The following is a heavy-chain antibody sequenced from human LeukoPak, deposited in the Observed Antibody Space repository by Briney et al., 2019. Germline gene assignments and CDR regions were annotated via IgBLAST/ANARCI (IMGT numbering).Heavy chain of an antibody. CDR1: GGSFSGYY. V-gene: IGHV4-34*01. Sequence: SETLSLTCAVYGGSFSGYYWSWIRQPPGKGLEWIGEINHSGSTNYNPSLKSRVTISVDTSKNQFSLKLSSVTAADTAVYYCARSHYDFWSGYRFDPWGQGTLVTVSS. D-gene: IGHD3-3*01. CDR3: ARSHYDFWSGYRFDP. J-gene: IGHJ5*02. CDR2: INHSGST.